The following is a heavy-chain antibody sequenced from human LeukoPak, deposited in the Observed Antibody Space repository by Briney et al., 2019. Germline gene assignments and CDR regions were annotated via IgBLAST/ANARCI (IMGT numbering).Heavy chain of an antibody. D-gene: IGHD5-18*01. CDR2: IKGDGSDE. V-gene: IGHV3-7*01. CDR1: GFMFAANW. J-gene: IGHJ4*02. CDR3: AALDTAKIRDPGY. Sequence: PGGSLRLSCAASGFMFAANWMSWVRQAPGKGLEWVAGIKGDGSDEYYADSVRGRFTISRDNAKNSLYLQMNSLRVDDTAVYFCAALDTAKIRDPGYWGRGTLVTVSS.